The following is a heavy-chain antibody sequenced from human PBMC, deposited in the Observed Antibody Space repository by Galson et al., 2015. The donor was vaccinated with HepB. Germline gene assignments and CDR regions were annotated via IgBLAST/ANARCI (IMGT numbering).Heavy chain of an antibody. CDR2: IRSKAYGGTT. J-gene: IGHJ4*02. V-gene: IGHV3-49*03. D-gene: IGHD3-3*01. CDR3: TTFETYYDFWSGYYDSYYFDY. Sequence: SLRLSCAASGFTFGDYDMSWFRQAPGKGLEWVGFIRSKAYGGTTEYAASVKGRFTISRDDSKSIAYLQMNSLKTEDTAVYYCTTFETYYDFWSGYYDSYYFDYWGQGTLVTVSS. CDR1: GFTFGDYD.